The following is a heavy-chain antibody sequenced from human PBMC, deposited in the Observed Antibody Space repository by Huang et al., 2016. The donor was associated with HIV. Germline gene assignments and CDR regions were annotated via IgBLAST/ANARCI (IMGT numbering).Heavy chain of an antibody. CDR2: IYSSGST. CDR1: GGSISSYY. V-gene: IGHV4-4*07. Sequence: QVQLQESGPGLVKPSETLSLTCTVSGGSISSYYWSWIRQPAGKGLEWSGRIYSSGSTNYNTSLKRRVTMSVDTSKNQFSLKLSSVTAADTAVYFCARAAAGTDWFDPWGQGILVTVSS. CDR3: ARAAAGTDWFDP. D-gene: IGHD6-13*01. J-gene: IGHJ5*02.